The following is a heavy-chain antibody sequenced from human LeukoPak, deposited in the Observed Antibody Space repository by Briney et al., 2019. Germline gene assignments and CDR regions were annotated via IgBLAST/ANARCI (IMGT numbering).Heavy chain of an antibody. Sequence: GGSLRLSCAASGFTFSSYSMNGVRQAPGKGVEWVSSIRSCCIYIYHADSVQGPFTISRDNPKNSLYLQMNSLRAEDTAVYYCARHGRDGYNFVDYWGQGTLVIVSS. CDR2: IRSCCIYI. J-gene: IGHJ4*02. D-gene: IGHD5-24*01. CDR1: GFTFSSYS. V-gene: IGHV3-21*01. CDR3: ARHGRDGYNFVDY.